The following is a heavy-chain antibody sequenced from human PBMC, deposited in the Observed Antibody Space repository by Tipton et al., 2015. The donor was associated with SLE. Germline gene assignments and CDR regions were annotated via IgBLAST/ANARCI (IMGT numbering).Heavy chain of an antibody. Sequence: TLSLTCTVSGGSISSYYWSWIRQPPGKGLEWIGYIYYSGSTNYNPSLKSRVTISVDTSKNQFSLKLSSVTAEDTAVYYCARVGASGVLWGQGTMVTVSS. CDR2: IYYSGST. D-gene: IGHD3-10*01. J-gene: IGHJ3*01. CDR1: GGSISSYY. CDR3: ARVGASGVL. V-gene: IGHV4-59*01.